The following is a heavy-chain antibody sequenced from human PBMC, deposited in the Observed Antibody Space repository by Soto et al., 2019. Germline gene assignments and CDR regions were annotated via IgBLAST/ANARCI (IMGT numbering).Heavy chain of an antibody. CDR1: GFTFSSYA. CDR2: ISSNGGST. D-gene: IGHD3-9*01. Sequence: EVQLVESGGGLVQPGGSLRLSCAASGFTFSSYAMHWVRQAPGKGLEYVSAISSNGGSTYYANSVKGRFTISRDNSKNKLYLQMGSLRAEDMAVYYCARAIWENYGMDVWGQGTTVTVSS. V-gene: IGHV3-64*01. CDR3: ARAIWENYGMDV. J-gene: IGHJ6*02.